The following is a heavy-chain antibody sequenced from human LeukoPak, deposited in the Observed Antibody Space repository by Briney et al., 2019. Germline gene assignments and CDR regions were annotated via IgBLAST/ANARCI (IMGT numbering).Heavy chain of an antibody. D-gene: IGHD3-22*01. Sequence: SGGSLRLSCTASGFTFSNYAMSWVRQAPGKGLEWVSSISGGDDRTYYADSVKGRFTISRDNSKNTLYLQMNSLRAEDTALYYCAKDRTSMNYWGQGTLVTVSS. CDR1: GFTFSNYA. J-gene: IGHJ4*02. V-gene: IGHV3-23*01. CDR3: AKDRTSMNY. CDR2: ISGGDDRT.